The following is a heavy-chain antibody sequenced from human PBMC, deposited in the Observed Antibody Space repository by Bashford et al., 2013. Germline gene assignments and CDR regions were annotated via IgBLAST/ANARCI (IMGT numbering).Heavy chain of an antibody. CDR3: AREDFVVVVGASTQPYGAFDI. CDR1: GYTFTNKL. CDR2: INPSGGDT. J-gene: IGHJ3*02. Sequence: VASVKVSCKASGYTFTNKLIHWVRQAPGQGLEWMGVINPSGGDTSYAQKFQGRVTMTRDTSTSTVYMELSSLRSEDTAVYYCAREDFVVVVGASTQPYGAFDIWGQGTVVTVSS. D-gene: IGHD2-15*01. V-gene: IGHV1-46*01.